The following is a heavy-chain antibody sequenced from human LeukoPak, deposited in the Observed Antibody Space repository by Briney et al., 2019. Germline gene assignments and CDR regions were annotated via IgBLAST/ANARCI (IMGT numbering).Heavy chain of an antibody. D-gene: IGHD6-6*01. CDR1: GGSISSYY. CDR2: IYYSGST. V-gene: IGHV4-59*01. CDR3: ARVTDKYSSSSWAWDYYYYYMDV. J-gene: IGHJ6*03. Sequence: SETLSLTCTVSGGSISSYYWSWIRQPPGKGLEWIGYIYYSGSTNYNPSLKSRVTISVDTSKNQFSLKLSSVTAADTAVYYCARVTDKYSSSSWAWDYYYYYMDVWGKGTTVTVSS.